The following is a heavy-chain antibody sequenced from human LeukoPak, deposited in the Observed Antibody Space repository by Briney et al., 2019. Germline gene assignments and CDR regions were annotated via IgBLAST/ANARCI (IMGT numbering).Heavy chain of an antibody. V-gene: IGHV1-8*01. J-gene: IGHJ4*02. CDR3: ARVGGYCSSTSCPRGHDY. CDR1: GYTFTSYD. Sequence: GASVKVSCKASGYTFTSYDINWVRQATGQGLEWMGWMNPNSGNTGYAQKFQGRVTMTRNTSISTAYMELSSLRSEDTAVYYCARVGGYCSSTSCPRGHDYWGQGTLVTVSS. D-gene: IGHD2-2*01. CDR2: MNPNSGNT.